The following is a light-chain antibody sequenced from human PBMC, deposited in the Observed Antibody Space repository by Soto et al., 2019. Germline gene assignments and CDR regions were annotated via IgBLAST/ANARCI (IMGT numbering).Light chain of an antibody. J-gene: IGLJ3*02. CDR2: ANS. CDR1: NSNIGAGYD. Sequence: QPVLTQPPSVSWAPGQRVTISCTGSNSNIGAGYDVHWYQQLPGTAPKLLIYANSNRPSGVPDRFSGSKSGTSASLAITGLQADDEAEYYCQSYARSLSARVFGGGTKVTVL. V-gene: IGLV1-40*01. CDR3: QSYARSLSARV.